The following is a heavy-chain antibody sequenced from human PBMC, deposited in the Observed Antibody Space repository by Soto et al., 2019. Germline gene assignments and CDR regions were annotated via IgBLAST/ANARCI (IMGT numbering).Heavy chain of an antibody. Sequence: VQLQESGPGLVKPSQTLSLTCTVSGASMSSGGYYWTWISESPGKGLEWIGYIYYSGSTYYNPSLESRVAISLDTSRSQFSLTLHSVTAADTAIYYCARDRHNNFFDPWGQGTLVTVSS. J-gene: IGHJ5*02. CDR1: GASMSSGGYY. CDR2: IYYSGST. CDR3: ARDRHNNFFDP. V-gene: IGHV4-31*03.